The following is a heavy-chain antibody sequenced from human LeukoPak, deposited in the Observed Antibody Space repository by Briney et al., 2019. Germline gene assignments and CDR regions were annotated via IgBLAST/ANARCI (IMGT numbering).Heavy chain of an antibody. Sequence: PGGSLRLSCAASGFTFSSYAMHWVRQAPGKGLEWVAVISYDGGNKYYADSVKGRFTISRDNSKNTLYLQMNSLRAEDTAVYYCAREEALGSGSFDYWGQGTLVTVSS. CDR2: ISYDGGNK. CDR1: GFTFSSYA. CDR3: AREEALGSGSFDY. D-gene: IGHD1-26*01. V-gene: IGHV3-30*04. J-gene: IGHJ4*02.